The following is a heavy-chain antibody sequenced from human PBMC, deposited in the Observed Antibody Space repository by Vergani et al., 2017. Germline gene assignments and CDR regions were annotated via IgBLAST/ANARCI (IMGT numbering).Heavy chain of an antibody. Sequence: EVHLLESGGGLRQPGGSLKLSCAASGFTFSTYAMSLVRQVPGKGLEWVATIDNSGRSIYYTDSVKGRFTISRDNSKSTLFLQMNSLSAEDTALYYCAKSRASLDLWGEHFQHWGRGTLVTVSS. CDR3: AKSRASLDLWGEHFQH. J-gene: IGHJ1*01. D-gene: IGHD3-16*01. V-gene: IGHV3-23*01. CDR1: GFTFSTYA. CDR2: IDNSGRSI.